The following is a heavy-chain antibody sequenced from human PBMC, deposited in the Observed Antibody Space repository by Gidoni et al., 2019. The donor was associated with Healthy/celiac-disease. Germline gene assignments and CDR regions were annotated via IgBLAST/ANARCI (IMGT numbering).Heavy chain of an antibody. Sequence: QVQLQQWGAGLLKPSETLSLTCAVYGGSFSGYYWSWIRQPPGKGLEWIGEINHSGSTNYNPSLKSRVTISVDTSKNQFSLKLSSVTAADTAVYYCARGWDYYDSSGYGVWGQGTLVTVSS. CDR3: ARGWDYYDSSGYGV. V-gene: IGHV4-34*01. D-gene: IGHD3-22*01. J-gene: IGHJ4*02. CDR2: INHSGST. CDR1: GGSFSGYY.